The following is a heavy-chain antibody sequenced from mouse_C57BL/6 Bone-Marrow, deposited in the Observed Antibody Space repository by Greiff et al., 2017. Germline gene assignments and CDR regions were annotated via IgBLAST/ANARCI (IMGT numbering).Heavy chain of an antibody. CDR1: GFSLTSYG. V-gene: IGHV2-2*01. D-gene: IGHD3-3*01. J-gene: IGHJ3*01. CDR3: ARGDLFAY. Sequence: VQLQESGPGLVQPSQSLSITCTVSGFSLTSYGVHWVRQTPGKGLEWLGVVWGGGSTDYNAAFLSRLGISKDNAKSQVFFKMNSLQADDTSIYYCARGDLFAYWGQGTLVTVSA. CDR2: VWGGGST.